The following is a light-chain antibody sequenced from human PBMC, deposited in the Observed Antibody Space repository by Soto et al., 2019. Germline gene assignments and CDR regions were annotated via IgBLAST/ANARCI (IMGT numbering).Light chain of an antibody. CDR2: STS. Sequence: EVGLTQSPGTLSLSPGDRATLSCRASQSVSSSFLAWYLQKPGQAPRLLIYSTSSRATGIPDRFSGSASGTDFTLAISRLEPEDFAVYYCQQYGSSRWTFGQGTRVDIK. J-gene: IGKJ1*01. CDR1: QSVSSSF. CDR3: QQYGSSRWT. V-gene: IGKV3-20*01.